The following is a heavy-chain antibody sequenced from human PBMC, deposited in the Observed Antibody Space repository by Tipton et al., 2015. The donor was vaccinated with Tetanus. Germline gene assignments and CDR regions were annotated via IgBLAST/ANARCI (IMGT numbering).Heavy chain of an antibody. CDR2: IYYSGST. D-gene: IGHD3-10*01. CDR1: GGSISSYY. Sequence: TLSLTCTVSGGSISSYYWSWIRQPPGKGLEWIGYIYYSGSTNYNPSLKSRVTISVDTSKNQFSLKLSSVTAADTAVYYCARDRMARGVINYYYYGMDVWGQGTTVTVSS. J-gene: IGHJ6*02. V-gene: IGHV4-59*01. CDR3: ARDRMARGVINYYYYGMDV.